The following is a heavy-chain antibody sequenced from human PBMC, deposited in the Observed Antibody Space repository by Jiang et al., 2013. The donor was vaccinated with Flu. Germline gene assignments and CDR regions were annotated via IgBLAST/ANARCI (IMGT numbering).Heavy chain of an antibody. CDR1: GYTFTGYY. D-gene: IGHD6-13*01. CDR2: INPKNGGT. CDR3: ARGVETAGTFNF. V-gene: IGHV1-2*02. J-gene: IGHJ4*02. Sequence: GAEVKKPGASVKVSCKASGYTFTGYYMHWVRLAPGQGLEWMGWINPKNGGTNYPQNFQGRVTMTRDTSINTVYMELNRLTSDDTAVYYCARGVETAGTFNFWGQGTLVTVSS.